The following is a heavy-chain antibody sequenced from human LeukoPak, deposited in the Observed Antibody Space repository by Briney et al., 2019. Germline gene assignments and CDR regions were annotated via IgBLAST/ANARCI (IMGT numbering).Heavy chain of an antibody. V-gene: IGHV1-8*01. Sequence: SVKVSCKASGYTFTSYDINWVRQATGQGLEWMGWMNPNSGNTGYAQKFQGRVTMTRNTSISTAYMELSSLRSEDTAVYYCARGGSSWYWGGYYFDYWGQGTLVTVSS. J-gene: IGHJ4*02. CDR2: MNPNSGNT. D-gene: IGHD6-13*01. CDR3: ARGGSSWYWGGYYFDY. CDR1: GYTFTSYD.